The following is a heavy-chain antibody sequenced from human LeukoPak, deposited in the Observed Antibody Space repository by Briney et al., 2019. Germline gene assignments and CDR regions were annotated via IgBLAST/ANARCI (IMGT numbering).Heavy chain of an antibody. CDR3: ARGPNGCDSPVF. CDR2: ICYSGST. D-gene: IGHD5-12*01. Sequence: AETLSLTCTVSGASISTYCSSWPRHPPGKWREWIGYICYSGSTNYNPYLKSRVTISVDTSKNQISLKLSSVTAADTAVYYCARGPNGCDSPVFWGEGTLVTVSS. J-gene: IGHJ1*01. V-gene: IGHV4-59*01. CDR1: GASISTYC.